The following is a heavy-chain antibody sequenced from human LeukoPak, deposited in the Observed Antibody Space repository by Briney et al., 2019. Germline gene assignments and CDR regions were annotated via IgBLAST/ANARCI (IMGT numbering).Heavy chain of an antibody. CDR3: AKDKYSSGWYGRDYYYGMDV. V-gene: IGHV3-23*01. D-gene: IGHD6-19*01. CDR2: ISGSGGST. Sequence: GGSLRLSCAASGFTFSSYAMSWVRQAPGKELEWVSAISGSGGSTYYADSVKGRFTISRDNSKNTLYLQMNSLRAEDTAVYYCAKDKYSSGWYGRDYYYGMDVWGQGTTVTVSS. CDR1: GFTFSSYA. J-gene: IGHJ6*02.